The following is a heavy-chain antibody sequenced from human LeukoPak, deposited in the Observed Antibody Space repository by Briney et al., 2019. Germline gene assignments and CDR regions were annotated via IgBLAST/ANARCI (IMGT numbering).Heavy chain of an antibody. J-gene: IGHJ4*02. D-gene: IGHD1-7*01. CDR2: ISDDGRNI. CDR1: GFTFSSYA. CDR3: ARAKLRDTFDY. V-gene: IGHV3-30*04. Sequence: GRSLRLSCAASGFTFSSYAMHWVRQAPGRGLEWVAVISDDGRNIYYADSVKGRFTISSDNSKNTLYLQMNSLRAEDTAVYYCARAKLRDTFDYWGQGTLVTVPS.